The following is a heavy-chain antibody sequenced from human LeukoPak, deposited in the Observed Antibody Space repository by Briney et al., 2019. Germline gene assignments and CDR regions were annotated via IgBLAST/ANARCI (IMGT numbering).Heavy chain of an antibody. CDR3: ARGGSGWFDAFDI. CDR2: INPNSGGT. Sequence: GASVTVSFKASGYTFTGYYMHWVRQAPGQGLEWMGWINPNSGGTNYAQKFQGRVTMTRDTSISTAYMELSRLRSDDTAVYYCARGGSGWFDAFDIWGQGTMVTVSS. J-gene: IGHJ3*02. D-gene: IGHD6-19*01. CDR1: GYTFTGYY. V-gene: IGHV1-2*02.